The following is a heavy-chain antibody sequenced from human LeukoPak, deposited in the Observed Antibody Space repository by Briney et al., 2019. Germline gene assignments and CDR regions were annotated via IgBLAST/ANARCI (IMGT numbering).Heavy chain of an antibody. Sequence: GGSLRLSCAAPGFTFSSYSMNWVRQAPGKGLEWVSSISSSSSFIYYADSVKGRFTISRDNAKNSLYLQMNSLRAEDTAVYYCARSGLDAFDIWGQGTMVTVSS. J-gene: IGHJ3*02. CDR1: GFTFSSYS. CDR3: ARSGLDAFDI. D-gene: IGHD3/OR15-3a*01. CDR2: ISSSSSFI. V-gene: IGHV3-21*01.